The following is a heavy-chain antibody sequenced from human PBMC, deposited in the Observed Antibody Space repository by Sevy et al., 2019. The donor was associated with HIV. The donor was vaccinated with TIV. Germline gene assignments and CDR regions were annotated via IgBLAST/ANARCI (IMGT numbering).Heavy chain of an antibody. CDR1: GFTFTNYG. V-gene: IGHV3-23*01. CDR2: ISNSGANT. J-gene: IGHJ4*02. D-gene: IGHD6-19*01. CDR3: AKEWTLLSDWYGEFDY. Sequence: GGSLRLSCAASGFTFTNYGMHWVRQAPGKGLEWVSGISNSGANTYYADSVRGRFTGSRENSKNTVYLQLNGLGAEDTAIYYGAKEWTLLSDWYGEFDYWGQGTLVTVSS.